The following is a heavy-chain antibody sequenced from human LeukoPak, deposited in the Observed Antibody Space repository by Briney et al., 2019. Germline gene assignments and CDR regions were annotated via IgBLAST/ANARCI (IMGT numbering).Heavy chain of an antibody. CDR2: IEASGST. D-gene: IGHD1-26*01. CDR1: GTSINNFY. Sequence: SETLSLTCTFSGTSINNFYWTWIRQPAGKGLEWIGRIEASGSTKYNPSLKSRVSMSVDTSKKQFSLSLSSVTAADTAVYYCARGHSGSYYAYWGQGTLVTVSS. CDR3: ARGHSGSYYAY. J-gene: IGHJ4*02. V-gene: IGHV4-4*07.